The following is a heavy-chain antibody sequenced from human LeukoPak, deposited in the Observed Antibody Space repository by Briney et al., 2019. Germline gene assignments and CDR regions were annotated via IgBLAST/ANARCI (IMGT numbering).Heavy chain of an antibody. V-gene: IGHV3-66*01. J-gene: IGHJ4*02. D-gene: IGHD4-23*01. Sequence: GGSLRLSCAASGFTVSSNYMSWVRQAPGKGLEWVSVIYSGGSTYYADSVKGRFTISRDNSKNTLYLQMNSLRAEDTAVYYCARDLSYGGNLEGGIHWGQGTLVTVSS. CDR1: GFTVSSNY. CDR3: ARDLSYGGNLEGGIH. CDR2: IYSGGST.